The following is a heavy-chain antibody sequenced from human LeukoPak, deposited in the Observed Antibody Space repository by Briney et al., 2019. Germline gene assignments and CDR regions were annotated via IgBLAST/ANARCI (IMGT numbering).Heavy chain of an antibody. Sequence: GGSLRLSCAASGFTFSSYSMNWVRQAPGKGLEWVAVIWYDGSNKYYADSVKGRFTISRDNSKNTLYLQMNSLRAEDTGVYYCARDHIPSSSGWFDRWGQGTLVTVSS. V-gene: IGHV3-33*08. CDR1: GFTFSSYS. D-gene: IGHD6-6*01. J-gene: IGHJ5*02. CDR3: ARDHIPSSSGWFDR. CDR2: IWYDGSNK.